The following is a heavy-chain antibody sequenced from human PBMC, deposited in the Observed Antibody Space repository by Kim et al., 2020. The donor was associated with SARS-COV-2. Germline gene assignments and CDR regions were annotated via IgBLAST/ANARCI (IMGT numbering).Heavy chain of an antibody. D-gene: IGHD1-26*01. Sequence: SVKVSCKASGGTFSSYAISWVRQAPGQGLEWMGGIIPIFGTANYAQKFQGRVTITADESTSTAYMELSSLRSEDTAVYYCARDRERGPGCMDGWGQGTTVTVSS. CDR3: ARDRERGPGCMDG. J-gene: IGHJ6*02. V-gene: IGHV1-69*13. CDR2: IIPIFGTA. CDR1: GGTFSSYA.